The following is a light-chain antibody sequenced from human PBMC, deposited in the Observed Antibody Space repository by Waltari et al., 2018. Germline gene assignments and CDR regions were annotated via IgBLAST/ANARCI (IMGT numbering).Light chain of an antibody. CDR1: NSNIGGIS. Sequence: QSVLTQPPSVSGTPGQRVTISCSGSNSNIGGISVNWYQQVPGTAPKLLIYNDNQGPSGVPDRFSASKSGTSASLAITGLQSEDEADYYCAVWDDSLGGVFGGGTKLTVL. CDR2: NDN. J-gene: IGLJ3*02. V-gene: IGLV1-44*01. CDR3: AVWDDSLGGV.